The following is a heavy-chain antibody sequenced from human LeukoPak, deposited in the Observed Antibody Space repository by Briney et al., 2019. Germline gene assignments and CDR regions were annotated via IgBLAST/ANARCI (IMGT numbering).Heavy chain of an antibody. Sequence: GGSLRLSFAASGFKFSDYAMQWLRQTPGKGLEWVGIILSDGKKDFYADSVKGRFTISRDNSKNTLYLQMNSLREDDTAVYYCAKGLHASSWYGGSWGRGTLVTVSS. J-gene: IGHJ5*02. D-gene: IGHD6-13*01. CDR1: GFKFSDYA. V-gene: IGHV3-30*04. CDR2: ILSDGKKD. CDR3: AKGLHASSWYGGS.